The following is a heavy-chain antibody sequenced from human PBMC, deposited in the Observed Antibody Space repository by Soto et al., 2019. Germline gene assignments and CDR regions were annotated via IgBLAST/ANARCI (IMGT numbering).Heavy chain of an antibody. CDR3: ASDRGGNHAFDI. D-gene: IGHD2-15*01. CDR2: IYYSGST. Sequence: SETLSLTCTVSGGFISSGGYYWSWIRQHPGKGLEWIGYIYYSGSTYYNPSLKSRVTISVDTSKNQFSLKLSSVTAADTAVYYCASDRGGNHAFDIWGQGSMVTVPS. J-gene: IGHJ3*02. CDR1: GGFISSGGYY. V-gene: IGHV4-31*03.